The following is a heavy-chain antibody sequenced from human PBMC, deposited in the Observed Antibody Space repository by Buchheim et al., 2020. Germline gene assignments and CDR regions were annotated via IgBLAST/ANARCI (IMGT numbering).Heavy chain of an antibody. D-gene: IGHD6-13*01. CDR1: GGSFSGYY. Sequence: QVQLQQWGAGLLKPSETLSLTCAVYGGSFSGYYWSWIRQPPGKGLEWIGEINHSGSTNYNPSLKSRVTISVDTSKNQFSLKLSSVTAADTAVYYCARGRYSSSWYELHWYFDLWGRGTL. CDR2: INHSGST. J-gene: IGHJ2*01. V-gene: IGHV4-34*01. CDR3: ARGRYSSSWYELHWYFDL.